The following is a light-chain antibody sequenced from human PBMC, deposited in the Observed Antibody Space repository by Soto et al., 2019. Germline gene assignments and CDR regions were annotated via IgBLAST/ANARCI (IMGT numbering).Light chain of an antibody. CDR3: QQCGNSIT. CDR1: QSVANNF. V-gene: IGKV3-20*01. CDR2: GPS. Sequence: ENVLTHSPATLSFSPVERVALSCRASQSVANNFFAWYQQKPGQAPRLLIYGPSSRATGIPDRFSGSGSGTEFTLTISRLEPEDVAVYYCQQCGNSITFGQGTRLEIK. J-gene: IGKJ5*01.